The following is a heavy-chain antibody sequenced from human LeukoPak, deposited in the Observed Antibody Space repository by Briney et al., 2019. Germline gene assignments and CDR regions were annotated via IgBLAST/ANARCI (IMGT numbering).Heavy chain of an antibody. D-gene: IGHD7-27*01. V-gene: IGHV3-23*01. J-gene: IGHJ4*02. CDR2: VNFRGTIS. Sequence: GGSLRLSCAASGFTSNNFAMNWVRQAPGKGLEWVSSVNFRGTISYYADSVKGRFTISRDNSKNTLFLQMDSLRAEDAAIYYCAKGERGIDYWGQGTLVTVSS. CDR1: GFTSNNFA. CDR3: AKGERGIDY.